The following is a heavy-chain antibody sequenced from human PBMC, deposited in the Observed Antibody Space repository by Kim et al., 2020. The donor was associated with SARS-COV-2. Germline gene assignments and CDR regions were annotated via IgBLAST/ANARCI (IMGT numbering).Heavy chain of an antibody. V-gene: IGHV4-59*08. CDR2: IYYSGST. Sequence: SETLSLTCTVSGGSISSYYWSWIRQPPGKGLEWIGYIYYSGSTNYNPSLKSRVTISVDTSKNQFSLKLSSVTAADTAVYYCAGYYDSSGYYYDWGQGTLVTVSS. CDR3: AGYYDSSGYYYD. J-gene: IGHJ4*02. D-gene: IGHD3-22*01. CDR1: GGSISSYY.